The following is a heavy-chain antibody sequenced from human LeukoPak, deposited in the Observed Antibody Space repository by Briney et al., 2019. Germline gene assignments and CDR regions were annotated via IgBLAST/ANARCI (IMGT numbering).Heavy chain of an antibody. Sequence: GASVTVSCKASGGTFSSYAISWVRQAPGQGLEWMGGIIPIFGTANYAQKFQGRVTITADKSTSTAYMELSSLRSEDTAVYYCARDGRSSWSRSYFDYWGQGTLVTVSS. V-gene: IGHV1-69*06. CDR2: IIPIFGTA. J-gene: IGHJ4*02. CDR3: ARDGRSSWSRSYFDY. CDR1: GGTFSSYA. D-gene: IGHD6-13*01.